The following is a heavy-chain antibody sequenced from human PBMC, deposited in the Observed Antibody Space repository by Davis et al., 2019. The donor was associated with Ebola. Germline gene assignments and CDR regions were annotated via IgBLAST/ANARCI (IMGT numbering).Heavy chain of an antibody. D-gene: IGHD2-15*01. Sequence: GGSLRLSCAASGFTFSSYEMNWVRQAPGKGLEWVSYISSSGSTIYYADSVKGRFTNSSDNAKNSLYLQMNSLRAEDTAVYYCARALCSGGSCYQVRYYYYGMDVWGQGTTVTVSS. CDR3: ARALCSGGSCYQVRYYYYGMDV. V-gene: IGHV3-48*03. CDR2: ISSSGSTI. CDR1: GFTFSSYE. J-gene: IGHJ6*02.